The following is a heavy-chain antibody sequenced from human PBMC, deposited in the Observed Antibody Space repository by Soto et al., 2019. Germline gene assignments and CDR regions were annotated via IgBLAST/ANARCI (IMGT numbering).Heavy chain of an antibody. CDR3: AKGSGFCGGGSCYAPTDY. CDR1: GFTFSSYA. CDR2: ISDSGGST. Sequence: EVQLLESGGGLVQPGGYLRLSCAASGFTFSSYAMSWVRQAPGKGLEWVSAISDSGGSTFYADSVKGRFTISRDNSKNTLYLQMNSLRAEDTAVYYCAKGSGFCGGGSCYAPTDYWGQGTLVTVSS. V-gene: IGHV3-23*01. D-gene: IGHD2-15*01. J-gene: IGHJ4*02.